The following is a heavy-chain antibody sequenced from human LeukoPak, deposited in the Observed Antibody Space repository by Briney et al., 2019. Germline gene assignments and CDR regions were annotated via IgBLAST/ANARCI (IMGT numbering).Heavy chain of an antibody. Sequence: GRSLRLSCAASGFTFSSYAMHWVRQAPGKGLEWVAVISYDGSNKYYADSVKGRFTISRDNSKNTLYLQMSSLRAEDTAVYYCARVGADKNYYDSRVEVYYYYGMDVWGQGTTVTVSS. J-gene: IGHJ6*02. D-gene: IGHD3-22*01. CDR2: ISYDGSNK. V-gene: IGHV3-30-3*01. CDR3: ARVGADKNYYDSRVEVYYYYGMDV. CDR1: GFTFSSYA.